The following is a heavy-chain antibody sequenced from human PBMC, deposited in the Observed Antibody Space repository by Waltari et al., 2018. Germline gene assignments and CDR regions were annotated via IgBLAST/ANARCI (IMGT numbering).Heavy chain of an antibody. CDR2: ISGSGGST. CDR3: AKDRPSITIFGVVIIADY. D-gene: IGHD3-3*01. Sequence: EVQLLESGGGLVQPGGSLRLSCAASGFTFSSYAMSWVRQAPGKGLEWVSAISGSGGSTYYAGSVKGRFTISRDNSKNALYLQMNSLRAEDTAVYYCAKDRPSITIFGVVIIADYWGQGTLVTISS. V-gene: IGHV3-23*01. CDR1: GFTFSSYA. J-gene: IGHJ4*02.